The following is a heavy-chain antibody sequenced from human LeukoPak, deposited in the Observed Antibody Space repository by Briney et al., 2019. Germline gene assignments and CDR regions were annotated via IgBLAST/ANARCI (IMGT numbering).Heavy chain of an antibody. CDR3: ARTSGSYRY. D-gene: IGHD1-26*01. V-gene: IGHV4-38-2*02. Sequence: PSETLSLTCTVSGYSISSGYYWGWIRQPPGKGLEWIGSIYHSGSTYYNPSLKSRVTISVDTSKNQFSLKLSSVTAADTAVYYCARTSGSYRYWGQGTLVTVSS. J-gene: IGHJ4*02. CDR2: IYHSGST. CDR1: GYSISSGYY.